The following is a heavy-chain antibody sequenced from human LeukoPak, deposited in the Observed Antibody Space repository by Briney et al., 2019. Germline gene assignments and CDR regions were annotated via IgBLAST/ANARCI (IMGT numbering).Heavy chain of an antibody. D-gene: IGHD1-26*01. J-gene: IGHJ6*02. CDR1: GYTLTSYN. Sequence: ASVKDSCKESGYTLTSYNMHWVRPAPGQGLEWMGISSPSGGSTSAAQKFQGRVTMTRDTSTSTVYMELSSLRAEDTAVYYCAREWVSGYYYGMDVWGQGTTVTVSS. CDR2: SSPSGGST. V-gene: IGHV1-46*01. CDR3: AREWVSGYYYGMDV.